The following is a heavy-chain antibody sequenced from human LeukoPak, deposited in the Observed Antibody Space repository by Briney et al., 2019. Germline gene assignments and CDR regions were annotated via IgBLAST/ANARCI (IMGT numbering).Heavy chain of an antibody. Sequence: ASVKVSCKASGYTFTSYGISWVRQAPGQGLEWMGWISAYNGNTNYAQKLQGRVTMTTDTSTSTAYMELRSLRSDDTAVYYCAGDRETGATRPLDAFDIWGQGTMVTVSS. D-gene: IGHD1-26*01. CDR3: AGDRETGATRPLDAFDI. V-gene: IGHV1-18*01. CDR1: GYTFTSYG. J-gene: IGHJ3*02. CDR2: ISAYNGNT.